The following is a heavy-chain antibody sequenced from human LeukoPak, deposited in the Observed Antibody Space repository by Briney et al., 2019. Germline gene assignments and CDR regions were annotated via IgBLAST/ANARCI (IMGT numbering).Heavy chain of an antibody. CDR3: AKRSSSGYSNYFDY. J-gene: IGHJ4*02. V-gene: IGHV3-30*07. D-gene: IGHD3-22*01. Sequence: GRSLRLSCAASGFTFSSYAMHWVRQAPGKGLEWVAVISYDGSNKYYADSVKGRFTISRDNSKNTLYLQMNSLRAEDTALYYCAKRSSSGYSNYFDYWGQGTLVTVSS. CDR2: ISYDGSNK. CDR1: GFTFSSYA.